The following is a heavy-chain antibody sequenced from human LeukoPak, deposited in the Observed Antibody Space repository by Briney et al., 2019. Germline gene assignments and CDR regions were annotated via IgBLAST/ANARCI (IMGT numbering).Heavy chain of an antibody. CDR2: IYHSGTT. J-gene: IGHJ4*02. CDR1: GGSISSSNW. CDR3: ARENGWYYFDY. V-gene: IGHV4-4*02. Sequence: SGTLSLTCAGSGGSISSSNWWSWVRQPPGKGLEWIGEIYHSGTTNYNPSLKSRVTISVDKSKNQFSLKLRSVTAADTAVYYCARENGWYYFDYWGQGTLVTVSS. D-gene: IGHD6-19*01.